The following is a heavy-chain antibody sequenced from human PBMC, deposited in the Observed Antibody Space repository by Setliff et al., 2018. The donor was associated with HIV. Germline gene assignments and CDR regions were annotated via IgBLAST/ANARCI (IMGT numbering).Heavy chain of an antibody. CDR1: GGSFHNYH. CDR3: ARGRRATLFGVVVPTVAAFDV. J-gene: IGHJ3*01. CDR2: ITHSGIT. V-gene: IGHV4-34*01. D-gene: IGHD3-3*01. Sequence: SETLSLTCAVYGGSFHNYHWTWIRQSPENGLEWIGQITHSGITNYNPSLNSRVTISVDTSKNQFSLNLTSVTAADTALYYCARGRRATLFGVVVPTVAAFDVWGQGTKVTVSS.